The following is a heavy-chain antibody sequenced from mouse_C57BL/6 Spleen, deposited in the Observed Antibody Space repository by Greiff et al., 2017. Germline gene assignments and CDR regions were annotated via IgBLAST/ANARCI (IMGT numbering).Heavy chain of an antibody. D-gene: IGHD2-1*01. Sequence: VQRVESGAELVRPGASVTLSCKASGYTFTDYEMHWVKQTPVHGLEWIGAIDPETGGTAYNQKFKGKAILTADKSSSTAYMELRSLTSADSAVYYCTSDGIKDWFAYWGQGTLVTVSA. J-gene: IGHJ3*01. CDR2: IDPETGGT. CDR1: GYTFTDYE. CDR3: TSDGIKDWFAY. V-gene: IGHV1-15*01.